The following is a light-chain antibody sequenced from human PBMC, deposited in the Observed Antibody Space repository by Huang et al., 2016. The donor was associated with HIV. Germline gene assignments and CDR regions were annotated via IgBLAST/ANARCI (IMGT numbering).Light chain of an antibody. CDR2: GAS. Sequence: ETVMTQSPATLSVSPGERATLPCRASQSVSSNLAWYQQKPGQGPRLLIYGASTRATGIPARFSGSGAGTEFTLTISSLQSEDFAVYYCLQYSTWPPVTFGQGTRLE. CDR3: LQYSTWPPVT. V-gene: IGKV3D-15*01. J-gene: IGKJ5*01. CDR1: QSVSSN.